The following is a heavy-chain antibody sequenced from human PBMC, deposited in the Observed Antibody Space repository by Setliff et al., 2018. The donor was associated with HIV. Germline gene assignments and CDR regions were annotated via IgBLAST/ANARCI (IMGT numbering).Heavy chain of an antibody. CDR1: GYTSTSYD. CDR3: ACTRSGGSSVYYYYYMDV. J-gene: IGHJ6*03. Sequence: ASVKVSCKASGYTSTSYDINWVRQATGQGLEWMGWMNPDSGNTGSAQNFQGRLTITWNTSISTAYMELGSLGFDDTAVYFCACTRSGGSSVYYYYYMDVWGQGTAVTVSS. D-gene: IGHD2-15*01. CDR2: MNPDSGNT. V-gene: IGHV1-8*01.